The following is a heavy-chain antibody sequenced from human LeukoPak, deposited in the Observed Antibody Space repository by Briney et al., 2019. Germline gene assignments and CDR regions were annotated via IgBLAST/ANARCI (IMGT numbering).Heavy chain of an antibody. CDR1: GFTFSSYA. V-gene: IGHV3-23*01. CDR3: AIMHPYYDGSGYWVQ. D-gene: IGHD3-22*01. Sequence: GESLRLSCAASGFTFSSYAMSWVRQAPGKGLERVSGISTSGGSSSYADSVKGRFTISRDNPRSTLYMQMNSLRAEDTALYYCAIMHPYYDGSGYWVQWGQGTLVTVSS. J-gene: IGHJ4*02. CDR2: ISTSGGSS.